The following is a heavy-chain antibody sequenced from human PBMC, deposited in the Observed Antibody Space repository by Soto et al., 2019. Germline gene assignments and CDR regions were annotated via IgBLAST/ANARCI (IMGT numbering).Heavy chain of an antibody. CDR2: ISHDGNNK. V-gene: IGHV3-30-3*01. D-gene: IGHD1-26*01. CDR3: ASDGEGGSECDLGY. Sequence: QVQLVESGGGVVQPGRSLRLSCAASGFTFSSYVMHWVRQTPGKGLEWVAFISHDGNNKYYADSVKGRFTISRDNSENTLYLQMGMLRAEDTAVYYCASDGEGGSECDLGYWGQGTLVTVSS. CDR1: GFTFSSYV. J-gene: IGHJ4*02.